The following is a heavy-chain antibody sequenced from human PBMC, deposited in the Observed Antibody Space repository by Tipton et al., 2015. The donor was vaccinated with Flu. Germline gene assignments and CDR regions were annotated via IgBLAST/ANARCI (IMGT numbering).Heavy chain of an antibody. CDR1: GGSIDNYY. CDR3: AGYRPGAPPL. V-gene: IGHV4-4*07. CDR2: IFSSGST. D-gene: IGHD3-16*02. Sequence: TLSLTCSVSGGSIDNYYWSWIRQPAGKGLEWIGRIFSSGSTFYNPSLKNRVSMSVDTSRKQFSLKLSSVTAADTAVYYCAGYRPGAPPLWSQGTLVTVSS. J-gene: IGHJ4*02.